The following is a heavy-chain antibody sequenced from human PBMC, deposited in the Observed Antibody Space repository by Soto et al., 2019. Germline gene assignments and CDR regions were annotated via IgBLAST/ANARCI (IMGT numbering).Heavy chain of an antibody. J-gene: IGHJ4*02. V-gene: IGHV4-30-2*01. D-gene: IGHD3-10*01. CDR3: ARVRGSGSYWGTFFDY. Sequence: SETLSLSCAVSVGSIRSGGYSWSWIRQPPGKGLEWIGYIYHSGSTYYNPSLKSRVTISVDRSKNQFSLKLSSVTAADTAVYYCARVRGSGSYWGTFFDYWGQGTLVTVSS. CDR2: IYHSGST. CDR1: VGSIRSGGYS.